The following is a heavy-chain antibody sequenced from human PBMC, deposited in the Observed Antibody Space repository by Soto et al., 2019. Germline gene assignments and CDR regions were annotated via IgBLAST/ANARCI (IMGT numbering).Heavy chain of an antibody. CDR2: ISYDGSNK. V-gene: IGHV3-30*18. D-gene: IGHD3-10*01. J-gene: IGHJ5*02. Sequence: QVQVVESGGGVVQPGRSLRLSCAASGFTFRRHGVHWVRQAPGKGLEWVAVISYDGSNKYYADSVKGRLTISRDNSKNTLNLQMKGLRAEDAAVYYCAKYLPMVREESFDPWGQGTPVAVSS. CDR3: AKYLPMVREESFDP. CDR1: GFTFRRHG.